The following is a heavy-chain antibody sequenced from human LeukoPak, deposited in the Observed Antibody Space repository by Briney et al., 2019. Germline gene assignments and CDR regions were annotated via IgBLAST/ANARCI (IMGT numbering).Heavy chain of an antibody. D-gene: IGHD6-13*01. CDR1: GGSISSSSFC. V-gene: IGHV4-39*01. J-gene: IGHJ4*02. Sequence: SETLSLTCTVSGGSISSSSFCWGWVRQPPGKGPEWIGSIHYSGNTYYNPSLKGRVTISVATSKNQFSLRLRYVTAADTAVYYCARRSGYSSAWYSGQDYFDYWGQGTLVTVSS. CDR3: ARRSGYSSAWYSGQDYFDY. CDR2: IHYSGNT.